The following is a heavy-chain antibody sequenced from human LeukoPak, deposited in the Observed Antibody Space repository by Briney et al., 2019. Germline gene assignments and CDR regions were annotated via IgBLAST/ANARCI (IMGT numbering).Heavy chain of an antibody. D-gene: IGHD3-9*01. Sequence: KPSETLSLTCAVSGGSISSSNWWSWVRQPPGKGLEWIGEIYHSGSTNYNPSLKSRVTISVDKSKNQFSLKLSSVTAADTAVYYCARESLRYFDWLLAYFDYWGQGTLVTVSS. CDR3: ARESLRYFDWLLAYFDY. V-gene: IGHV4-4*02. CDR2: IYHSGST. CDR1: GGSISSSNW. J-gene: IGHJ4*02.